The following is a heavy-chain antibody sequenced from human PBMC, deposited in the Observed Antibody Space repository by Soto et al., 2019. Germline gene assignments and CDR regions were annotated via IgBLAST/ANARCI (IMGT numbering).Heavy chain of an antibody. J-gene: IGHJ6*02. Sequence: GGSLRLSCVVSGFSFSSYEMNWVRQAPGKGLEWISYINHSGRSTSYAGSVKGRFTIARDNAKNSLYLEMNSLTADDTGVYYCARDRFGPRQHMDVWGQGTTVTVSS. CDR2: INHSGRST. CDR3: ARDRFGPRQHMDV. CDR1: GFSFSSYE. D-gene: IGHD3-10*01. V-gene: IGHV3-48*03.